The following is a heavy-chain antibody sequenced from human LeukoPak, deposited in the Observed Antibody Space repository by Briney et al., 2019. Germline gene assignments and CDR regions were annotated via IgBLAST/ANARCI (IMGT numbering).Heavy chain of an antibody. Sequence: ASVKVSCKVSGYTFTSYDVNWVRQATGQGLEWMGWMNPNSGNTGYAQKFQGRVTMTRNTSISTAYMELSSLRSEDTAVYYCARTSFGRMFDWQSIPYYYYYMDVWGKGTTVTVSS. CDR1: GYTFTSYD. CDR3: ARTSFGRMFDWQSIPYYYYYMDV. J-gene: IGHJ6*03. CDR2: MNPNSGNT. D-gene: IGHD3-9*01. V-gene: IGHV1-8*01.